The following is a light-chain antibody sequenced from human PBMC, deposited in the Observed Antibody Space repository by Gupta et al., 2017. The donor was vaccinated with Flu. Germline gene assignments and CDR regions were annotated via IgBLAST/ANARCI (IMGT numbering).Light chain of an antibody. CDR2: EVS. CDR1: SSDVGGYNY. J-gene: IGLJ3*02. Sequence: QSALTQPASVSGSPGQSITISCTGTSSDVGGYNYVSWYQQHPGKAPKLMIYEVSNRPSGVSNRFSGSKSGNTASLTISWLQAEDEADYYCSSYTSSSTQGVFGGGTKLTVL. CDR3: SSYTSSSTQGV. V-gene: IGLV2-14*01.